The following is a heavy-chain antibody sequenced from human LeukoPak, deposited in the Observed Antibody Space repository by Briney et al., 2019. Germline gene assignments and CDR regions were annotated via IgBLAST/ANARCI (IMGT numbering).Heavy chain of an antibody. CDR2: ISRSGSTI. CDR3: ARESVRYCTNGVCFVDY. Sequence: GGSLRLSCAVSGFTFSDHYMSWIRQAPGKGLEWVSYISRSGSTIYYADSVKGRFTISRDNAKNSLHLQMNSPRAEDTAVYYCARESVRYCTNGVCFVDYWGQGTLVTVSS. J-gene: IGHJ4*02. V-gene: IGHV3-11*01. CDR1: GFTFSDHY. D-gene: IGHD2-8*01.